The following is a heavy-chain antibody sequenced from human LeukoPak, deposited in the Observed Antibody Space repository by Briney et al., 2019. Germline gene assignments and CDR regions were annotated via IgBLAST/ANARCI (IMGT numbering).Heavy chain of an antibody. J-gene: IGHJ4*02. V-gene: IGHV4-59*01. CDR2: IYYSGST. D-gene: IGHD6-13*01. Sequence: SETLSLTCTVSGGSISSYYWSWIRQPPGKGLEWIGYIYYSGSTNYNPSLKSRVTISVDTSKNQFSLRLSSVTAADTAVYYCARDSHSSSWVGFDYWGQGTLVTVSS. CDR1: GGSISSYY. CDR3: ARDSHSSSWVGFDY.